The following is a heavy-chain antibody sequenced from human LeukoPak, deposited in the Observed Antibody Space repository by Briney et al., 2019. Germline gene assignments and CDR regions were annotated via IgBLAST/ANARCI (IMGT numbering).Heavy chain of an antibody. CDR2: ISYDGSNK. V-gene: IGHV3-30*04. CDR3: ARDELDYYGSGSYGS. CDR1: GFTFSSYA. J-gene: IGHJ5*02. D-gene: IGHD3-10*01. Sequence: PGGSLRLSCAASGFTFSSYAMHWVRQAPGKGLEWVAVISYDGSNKYYADSVKGRFTISRDNSKNTLYLQTNSLRAEDTAVYYCARDELDYYGSGSYGSWGQGTLVTVSS.